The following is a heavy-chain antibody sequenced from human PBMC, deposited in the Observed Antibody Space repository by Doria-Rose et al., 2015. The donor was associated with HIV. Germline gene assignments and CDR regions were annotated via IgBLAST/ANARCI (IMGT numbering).Heavy chain of an antibody. J-gene: IGHJ4*02. CDR3: ARGRVIRPFDY. D-gene: IGHD3-16*02. CDR2: IYSGGST. Sequence: SGGGLIQPGGSLRLSCAASGFTVSSNYMSWVRQAPGKGLEWVSIIYSGGSTDYADSVKGRFTISRDNAKNSLFLQMNSLRVEDTAVYYCARGRVIRPFDYWGQGTLVTVSP. CDR1: GFTVSSNY. V-gene: IGHV3-53*01.